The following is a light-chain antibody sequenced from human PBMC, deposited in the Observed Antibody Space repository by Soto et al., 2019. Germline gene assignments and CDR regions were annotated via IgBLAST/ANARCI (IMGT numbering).Light chain of an antibody. CDR1: QRISNSY. J-gene: IGKJ2*01. V-gene: IGKV3-20*01. CDR2: EAS. Sequence: EIVLTQSPGTLSLSPGERATLSCRASQRISNSYLAWYQQKPGQAPRLLLYEASSRATGIPDRVSGSGSGTDFTLTISRLEPEDFAVYYCQQYARPPFAFGQGTKVEIK. CDR3: QQYARPPFA.